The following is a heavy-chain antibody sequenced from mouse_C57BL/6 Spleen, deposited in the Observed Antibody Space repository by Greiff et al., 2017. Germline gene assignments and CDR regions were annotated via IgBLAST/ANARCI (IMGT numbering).Heavy chain of an antibody. CDR3: ARKILSGPDY. Sequence: QVQLKQPGAELVKPGASVKLSCKASGYTFTSYWMQWVKQRPGQGLEWIGEIDPSDSYTNYNQKFKGKATLTVDTSSSTAYMQRSSLTSEDSAVYYCARKILSGPDYWGQGTTLTVSS. CDR1: GYTFTSYW. V-gene: IGHV1-50*01. D-gene: IGHD3-2*02. CDR2: IDPSDSYT. J-gene: IGHJ2*01.